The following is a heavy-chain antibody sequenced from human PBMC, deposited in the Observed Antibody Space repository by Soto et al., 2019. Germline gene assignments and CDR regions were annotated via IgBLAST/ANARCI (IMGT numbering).Heavy chain of an antibody. Sequence: PGGSLRLSCATSGFNFNNYAMSWVRQAPGERLEWVSFISSSGGTTYYADSVKGRFTISRDNSRNTVFLQINTLGAEDTAIYYSATFMEVTGPGWGRASEYWGQGT. CDR3: ATFMEVTGPGWGRASEY. V-gene: IGHV3-23*01. CDR2: ISSSGGTT. D-gene: IGHD3-9*01. J-gene: IGHJ4*02. CDR1: GFNFNNYA.